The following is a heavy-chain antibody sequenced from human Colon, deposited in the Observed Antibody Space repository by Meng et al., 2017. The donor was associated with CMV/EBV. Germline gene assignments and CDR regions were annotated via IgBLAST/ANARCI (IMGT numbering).Heavy chain of an antibody. J-gene: IGHJ4*02. Sequence: WGPRRVKARESLSLSCTPHGAPTRSGIHYWAWFRQPPGKRLEWIGSMYFSGIADYTPSLKSRVTISLHATQKQFSLRLTSVTAADSAVYFCARDLTNKWFYYWGQGTLVTVSS. V-gene: IGHV4-39*07. CDR3: ARDLTNKWFYY. D-gene: IGHD1-26*01. CDR2: MYFSGIA. CDR1: GAPTRSGIHY.